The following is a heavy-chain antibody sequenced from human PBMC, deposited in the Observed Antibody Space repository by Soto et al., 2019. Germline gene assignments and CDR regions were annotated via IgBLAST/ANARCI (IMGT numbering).Heavy chain of an antibody. CDR2: IYYSGTT. V-gene: IGHV4-30-2*01. Sequence: PSETLSLTCTGSNGSVSSGTYSWSWVRQPPGKGLEWIGSIYYSGTTYYTPSLKSRLTMSMDRANDHFSLNLTSVTAADTAVYFCARGHYYYGMDVWGQGITVTVSS. J-gene: IGHJ6*02. CDR1: NGSVSSGTYS. CDR3: ARGHYYYGMDV.